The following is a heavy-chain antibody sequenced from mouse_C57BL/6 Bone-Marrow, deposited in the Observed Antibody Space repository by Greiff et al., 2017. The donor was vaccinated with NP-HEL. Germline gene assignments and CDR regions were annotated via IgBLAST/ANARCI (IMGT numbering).Heavy chain of an antibody. D-gene: IGHD1-1*01. CDR2: IYPRSGNT. V-gene: IGHV1-81*01. Sequence: QVQLKESGAELARPGASVKLSCKASGYTFTSYGISWVKQRPGQGLEWIGEIYPRSGNTYYNEKFKGKATLTADKSSSTAYMELRSLTSEDSAVYFCARVDYGSTWFAYWGQGTLVTVSA. CDR3: ARVDYGSTWFAY. CDR1: GYTFTSYG. J-gene: IGHJ3*01.